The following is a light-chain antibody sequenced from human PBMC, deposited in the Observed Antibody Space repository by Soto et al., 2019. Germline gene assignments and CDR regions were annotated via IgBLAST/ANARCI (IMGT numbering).Light chain of an antibody. CDR3: HQYGSSPGT. CDR2: XXX. J-gene: IGKJ1*01. Sequence: EIVLTQSPGTLSLSPGERATLSCRASQSVSSSYLAWYQHTPGXXXXXXXXXXXSRATSSPDRFSGSGSGTDFTRPVGKLEPKDAAVYSGHQYGSSPGTFGQGTKVDIK. V-gene: IGKV3-20*01. CDR1: QSVSSSY.